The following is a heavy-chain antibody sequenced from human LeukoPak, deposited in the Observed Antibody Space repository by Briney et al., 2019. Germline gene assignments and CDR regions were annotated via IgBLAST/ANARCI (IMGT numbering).Heavy chain of an antibody. Sequence: SQTLSLTCTVSGGSISSGGYYWSWIRQHPGQGLEWIGYIYYSGSTYYNPSLKSRVTISVDTSKNQFSLKLSSVTAADTAVYYCARDRAYGSGYDYYYYGMDVWGQGTTVTVSS. CDR2: IYYSGST. D-gene: IGHD5-12*01. CDR1: GGSISSGGYY. V-gene: IGHV4-31*03. J-gene: IGHJ6*02. CDR3: ARDRAYGSGYDYYYYGMDV.